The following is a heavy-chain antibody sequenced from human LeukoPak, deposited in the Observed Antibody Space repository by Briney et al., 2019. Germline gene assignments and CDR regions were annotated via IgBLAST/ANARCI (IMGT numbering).Heavy chain of an antibody. CDR3: VKDRLPGGIAVAGTDDGMDV. J-gene: IGHJ6*02. D-gene: IGHD6-19*01. Sequence: PGGSLRLSCAASGFPFDDSAMHWVRQAPGKGLDWVCLISGDGGDTFYADSVKGRFTISRDNSKNSLYLQMNSLRNEDTAFYYCVKDRLPGGIAVAGTDDGMDVWGQGTTVTVSS. CDR1: GFPFDDSA. CDR2: ISGDGGDT. V-gene: IGHV3-43*02.